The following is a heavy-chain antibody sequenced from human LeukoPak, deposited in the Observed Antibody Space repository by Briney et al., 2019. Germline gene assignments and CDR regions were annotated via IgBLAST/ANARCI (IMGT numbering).Heavy chain of an antibody. J-gene: IGHJ4*02. Sequence: PGGSLTLSCAASGLTFGSYAMSWVRQAARKGLEWVSAIWGMVTSTHSTSSGSDCDIYCADSAKGRSSISRDNAKYTLYLQMNRLRVEDTAVYYCAKVGIGKPAAPDYWGQGTLVTVSS. V-gene: IGHV3-23*01. CDR2: IWGMVTSTHSTSSGSDCDI. D-gene: IGHD6-13*01. CDR3: AKVGIGKPAAPDY. CDR1: GLTFGSYA.